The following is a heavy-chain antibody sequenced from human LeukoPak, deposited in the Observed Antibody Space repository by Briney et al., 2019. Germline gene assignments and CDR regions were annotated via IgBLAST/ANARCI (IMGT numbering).Heavy chain of an antibody. D-gene: IGHD2-21*02. V-gene: IGHV3-23*01. CDR1: GFTFSSYA. J-gene: IGHJ5*02. Sequence: GGSLRLSCAASGFTFSSYAMSWVRQAPGRGLEWVSSSSGPGERTYYADSVRGRFTISRDNSNNTLYLQMSSLRVGDTAVYYCAKEGYCSGDCSRWFDPWGQGTLVTVSS. CDR3: AKEGYCSGDCSRWFDP. CDR2: SSGPGERT.